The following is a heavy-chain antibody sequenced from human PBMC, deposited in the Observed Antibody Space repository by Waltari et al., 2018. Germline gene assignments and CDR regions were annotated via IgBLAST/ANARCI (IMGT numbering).Heavy chain of an antibody. CDR2: ISSSSSTI. CDR3: ARDNDYYFDY. V-gene: IGHV3-48*04. J-gene: IGHJ4*02. D-gene: IGHD2-21*02. Sequence: EVQLVESGGGLVQPGGSLRLSCAASGFTFSTYSMNWVRQAPGKGVEWVSYISSSSSTIYYADSVKGRFTFSRDNAKNSLYLQMNSLRAEDTAVYYCARDNDYYFDYWGQGTLVTVSS. CDR1: GFTFSTYS.